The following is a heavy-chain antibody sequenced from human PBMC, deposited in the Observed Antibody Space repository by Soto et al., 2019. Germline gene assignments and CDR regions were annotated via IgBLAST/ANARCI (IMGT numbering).Heavy chain of an antibody. CDR1: GYTFTGHY. CDR3: GRGRSGELVVFY. D-gene: IGHD1-1*01. J-gene: IGHJ4*02. V-gene: IGHV1-2*02. Sequence: QVQLVQSGAEVKKSGASVKVSCKASGYTFTGHYIHWVRQAPGQGPEWMGEIGPNSGDTKYAQKFQGRVTMTRDTSITTVYMELSNLSPDVTALYYCGRGRSGELVVFYWGQGTLVTVYS. CDR2: IGPNSGDT.